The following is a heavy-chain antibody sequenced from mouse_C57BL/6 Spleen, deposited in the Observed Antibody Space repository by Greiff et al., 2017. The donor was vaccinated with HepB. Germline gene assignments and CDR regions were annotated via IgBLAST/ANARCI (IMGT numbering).Heavy chain of an antibody. Sequence: EVKLQESGGGLVQPGGSLKLSCAASGFTFSDYGMAWVRQAPRKGPEWVAFISNLAYSIYYADTVTGRFTISRENAKNTLYLEMSSLRSEDTAMYYCARFYYGNYGYFDVWGTGTTVTVSS. CDR3: ARFYYGNYGYFDV. CDR1: GFTFSDYG. CDR2: ISNLAYSI. D-gene: IGHD2-1*01. J-gene: IGHJ1*03. V-gene: IGHV5-15*01.